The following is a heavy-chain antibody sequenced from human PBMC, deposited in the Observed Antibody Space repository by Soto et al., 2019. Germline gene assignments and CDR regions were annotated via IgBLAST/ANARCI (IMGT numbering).Heavy chain of an antibody. CDR3: ARGVLDSSGWPDAFDI. CDR1: WFTVSSNY. V-gene: IGHV3-66*01. J-gene: IGHJ3*02. CDR2: IYSGGST. D-gene: IGHD6-19*01. Sequence: PGGSLRLSCAASWFTVSSNYMSWVRPAPGKGLEWVSVIYSGGSTYYADSVKGRFTISRDNSKNTLYLQMNSLRAEDTAVYYCARGVLDSSGWPDAFDIWGQGTMVTVSS.